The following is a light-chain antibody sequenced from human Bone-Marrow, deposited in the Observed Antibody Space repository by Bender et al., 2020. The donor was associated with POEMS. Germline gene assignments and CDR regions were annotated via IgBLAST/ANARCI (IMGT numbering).Light chain of an antibody. V-gene: IGLV3-1*01. CDR3: QVWDSTTAV. Sequence: SYELTQPPSVSVSPGQTASITCSGDKLGNKYVCWYQQKPGQSPVLVIYQDSKRPSGVPKRFSGSNSGNTATLTISGTQAMDEADYYCQVWDSTTAVFGGVTKVTVL. J-gene: IGLJ3*02. CDR2: QDS. CDR1: KLGNKY.